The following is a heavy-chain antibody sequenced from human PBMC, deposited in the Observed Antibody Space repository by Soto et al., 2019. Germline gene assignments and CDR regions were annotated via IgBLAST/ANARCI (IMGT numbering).Heavy chain of an antibody. J-gene: IGHJ6*02. V-gene: IGHV2-5*01. D-gene: IGHD5-18*01. CDR2: IYWNDDK. CDR3: ALPTEYSYGMDV. CDR1: GFSLSTSGVG. Sequence: QITLKESGPTLVKPTQTLTLTCTFSGFSLSTSGVGVGWIRQPPGKALEWLALIYWNDDKRYSPSLKSRLTITKDTAKNQVVLTMTNMDPVDTATYYCALPTEYSYGMDVWGQGTTVTVSS.